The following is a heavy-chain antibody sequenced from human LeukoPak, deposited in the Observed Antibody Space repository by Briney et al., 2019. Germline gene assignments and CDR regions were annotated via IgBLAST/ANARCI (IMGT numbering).Heavy chain of an antibody. Sequence: GASVKVSCKASGYTFTSYGINWGPPAPGQGLEWMGWISAYNKRNYAQKFQGRVTMTTDTSTSAAYMELRNLRSDDTAVYYCARVSAPPDYGDYVSENWFDPWGQGTLVTVSS. V-gene: IGHV1-18*01. CDR3: ARVSAPPDYGDYVSENWFDP. J-gene: IGHJ5*02. D-gene: IGHD4-17*01. CDR1: GYTFTSYG. CDR2: ISAYNKR.